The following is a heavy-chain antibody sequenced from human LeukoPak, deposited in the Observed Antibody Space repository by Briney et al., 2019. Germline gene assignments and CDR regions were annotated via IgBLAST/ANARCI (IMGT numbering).Heavy chain of an antibody. D-gene: IGHD6-13*01. CDR1: GGSISSYY. CDR2: IYASGST. V-gene: IGHV4-4*08. J-gene: IGHJ4*02. Sequence: SETLSLTCTVSGGSISSYYWSWIRQPPGKGLEWIGRIYASGSTNYNPSLKSRVTISVDTSKNQFSLKLSSVTAADTAVYYCARGVAPSIAAAGTILSFDYWGQGTLVAVSS. CDR3: ARGVAPSIAAAGTILSFDY.